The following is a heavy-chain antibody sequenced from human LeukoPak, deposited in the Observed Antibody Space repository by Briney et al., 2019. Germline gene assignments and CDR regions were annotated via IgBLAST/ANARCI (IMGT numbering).Heavy chain of an antibody. D-gene: IGHD2-2*01. J-gene: IGHJ4*02. CDR1: GYTFTSYG. Sequence: ASVKVSCKASGYTFTSYGISWVRQAPGQGLEWMGWISAYNGNTNYAQKLQGRVTMTTDTSTSTAYMKLRSLRSDDTAVYYCARSRGYCSSTSCSPGGYWGQGTLVTVSS. CDR3: ARSRGYCSSTSCSPGGY. V-gene: IGHV1-18*01. CDR2: ISAYNGNT.